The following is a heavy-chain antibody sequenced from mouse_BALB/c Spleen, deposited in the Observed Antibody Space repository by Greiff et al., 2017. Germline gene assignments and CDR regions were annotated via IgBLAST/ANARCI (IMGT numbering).Heavy chain of an antibody. Sequence: VQLQQSGPELVKPGASVKMSCKASGYTFTSYVMHWVKQKPGQGLEWIGYINPYNDGTKYNEKFKGKATLTSDKSSSTAYMELSSLTSEDSAVYYCARNYYYCSRIYYFDYWGQGTTLTVSS. CDR3: ARNYYYCSRIYYFDY. V-gene: IGHV1-14*01. D-gene: IGHD1-1*01. CDR1: GYTFTSYV. CDR2: INPYNDGT. J-gene: IGHJ2*01.